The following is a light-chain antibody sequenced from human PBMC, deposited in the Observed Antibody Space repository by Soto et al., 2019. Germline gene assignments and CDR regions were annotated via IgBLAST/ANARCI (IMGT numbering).Light chain of an antibody. CDR2: EVS. J-gene: IGLJ3*02. Sequence: QPVLTQPPSVSGSPGQSVTISCTGTSSDVGSYNRVSWYQQPPGTAPKLMIYEVSNRPSGVPDRFSGSKSGNTASLTISGLQAEDEADYYCSSYTSSSTPWVFGGGTKVTVL. CDR3: SSYTSSSTPWV. V-gene: IGLV2-18*02. CDR1: SSDVGSYNR.